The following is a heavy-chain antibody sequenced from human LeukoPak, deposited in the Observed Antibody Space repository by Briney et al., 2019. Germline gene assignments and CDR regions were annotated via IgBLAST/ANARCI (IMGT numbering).Heavy chain of an antibody. CDR3: ARASRPAHYYMDV. J-gene: IGHJ6*03. Sequence: SETLSLTCAVSGGSISSGGYSWSWIRQPPGKGLEWIGYIYHSGSTYYNPSLKSRVTISVDRSKNQFSLKLSSVTAADTAVYYCARASRPAHYYMDVWGKGTTVTVSS. V-gene: IGHV4-30-2*01. CDR2: IYHSGST. CDR1: GGSISSGGYS.